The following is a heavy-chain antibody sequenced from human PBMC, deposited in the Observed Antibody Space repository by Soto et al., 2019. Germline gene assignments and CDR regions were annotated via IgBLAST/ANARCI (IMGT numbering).Heavy chain of an antibody. V-gene: IGHV1-18*01. Sequence: QVQLVQSGAEVKKSGASVRVSCKASGYTFTRYGITWARQAPGQGLEWMGWISPSSGSTNYAQKLQGRGTMTTEASTGTGYVELGSLRSEDTAVYYCESGGMTGSLDHWGQGTLVTVSS. J-gene: IGHJ4*02. CDR1: GYTFTRYG. CDR2: ISPSSGST. CDR3: ESGGMTGSLDH. D-gene: IGHD3-16*01.